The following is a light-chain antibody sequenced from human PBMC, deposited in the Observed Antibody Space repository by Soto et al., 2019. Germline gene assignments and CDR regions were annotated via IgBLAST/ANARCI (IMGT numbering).Light chain of an antibody. CDR2: DDT. Sequence: QAVVTQPPSVSAAPGQKVTMSCSGSSSNIGNNFVAWYQQLPGTAPKLLIYDDTKRPYGIPGRFSASKSGTSATLGITGRQTGDEADYYCGAWDRSLGVVVFGGGTKLTVL. J-gene: IGLJ3*02. V-gene: IGLV1-51*01. CDR1: SSNIGNNF. CDR3: GAWDRSLGVVV.